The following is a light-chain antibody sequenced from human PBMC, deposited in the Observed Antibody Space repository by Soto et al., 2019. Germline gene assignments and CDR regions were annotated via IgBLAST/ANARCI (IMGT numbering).Light chain of an antibody. CDR1: SSDVGGYNC. CDR3: SSYTSSNPLDV. CDR2: EVT. Sequence: SVLTQPASVSGSPGQSIAISCTGTSSDVGGYNCVSWYQQHPGKAPKLLIYEVTNRPSGVSNRFSGSKSGNTASLTISGLQAEDEADYYCSSYTSSNPLDVFGTGTKVTV. J-gene: IGLJ1*01. V-gene: IGLV2-14*01.